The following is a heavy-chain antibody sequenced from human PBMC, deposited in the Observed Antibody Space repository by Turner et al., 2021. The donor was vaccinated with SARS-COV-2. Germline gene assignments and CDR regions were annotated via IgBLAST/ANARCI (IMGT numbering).Heavy chain of an antibody. Sequence: VRLVETGGGFLQPWGSLRLSCAASGFSVSSNFMDWVRQASGVGLEWLSGIYTDGKPYYADSVRGRFTISRDTSENTVFLQLNSLRVEDTAVYYCARGKNFPNTFDSWGRGTLVTVSS. CDR1: GFSVSSNF. J-gene: IGHJ5*01. D-gene: IGHD3-3*01. CDR2: IYTDGKP. CDR3: ARGKNFPNTFDS. V-gene: IGHV3-53*02.